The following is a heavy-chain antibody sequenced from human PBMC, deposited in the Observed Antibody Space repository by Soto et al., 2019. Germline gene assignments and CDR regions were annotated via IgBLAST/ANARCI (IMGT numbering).Heavy chain of an antibody. CDR2: INHSGST. J-gene: IGHJ6*02. CDR1: GGSFSGYY. CDR3: ARDGWGPRSYGMDV. V-gene: IGHV4-34*01. D-gene: IGHD3-10*01. Sequence: PSETLSLTCAVYGGSFSGYYWSWIRQPPGKGLEWIGDINHSGSTNYNPSLKSRVTISVDTSKNQFSLKLSSVTAADTAVYYCARDGWGPRSYGMDVWGQGTTVTVSS.